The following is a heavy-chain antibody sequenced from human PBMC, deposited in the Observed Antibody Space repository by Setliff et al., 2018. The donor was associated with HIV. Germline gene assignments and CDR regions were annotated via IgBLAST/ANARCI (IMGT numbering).Heavy chain of an antibody. J-gene: IGHJ4*02. V-gene: IGHV1-18*01. CDR1: GDTFNFYG. D-gene: IGHD6-19*01. CDR3: ARVPDSSGY. CDR2: ITAYNGNT. Sequence: ASVKVSCKASGDTFNFYGLNWVRQAPGQGLEWMGWITAYNGNTNYAQKVQGRVTMTTDTSTSTAYMELRSLRSDDTAVYYCARVPDSSGYWGQGTLVTVSS.